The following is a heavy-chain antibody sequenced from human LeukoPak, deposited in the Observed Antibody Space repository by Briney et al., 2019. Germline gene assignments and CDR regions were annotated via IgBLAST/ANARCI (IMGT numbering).Heavy chain of an antibody. CDR2: IKQDGSEK. D-gene: IGHD2-15*01. V-gene: IGHV3-7*01. CDR3: ARTPPGYCSGGSCYSDREYYYYYMDV. CDR1: GFTFSSYW. Sequence: GGSLRLSCAASGFTFSSYWMSWVRQAPGKGLEWVANIKQDGSEKYYVDSVKGRFTISRDNAKNSLYLQMNSLRAEDTAVYYCARTPPGYCSGGSCYSDREYYYYYMDVWGKGTTVTVSS. J-gene: IGHJ6*03.